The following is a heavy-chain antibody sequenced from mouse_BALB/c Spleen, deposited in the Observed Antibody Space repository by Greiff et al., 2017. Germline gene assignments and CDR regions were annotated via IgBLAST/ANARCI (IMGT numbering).Heavy chain of an antibody. CDR2: IWGGGST. J-gene: IGHJ4*01. V-gene: IGHV2-6-4*01. Sequence: VKVVESGPGLVAPSQSLSITCTVSGFSLTRYSVHWVRQPPGKGLEWLGMIWGGGSTDYNSALKSRLSISKDNSKSQVFLKMNSLQTDDTAMYYCARNARGGYAMDYWGQGTSVTVSS. CDR1: GFSLTRYS. CDR3: ARNARGGYAMDY.